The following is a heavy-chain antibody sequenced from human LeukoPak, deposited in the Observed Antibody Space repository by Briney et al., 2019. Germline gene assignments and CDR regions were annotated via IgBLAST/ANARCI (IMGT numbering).Heavy chain of an antibody. Sequence: GGSLRLSCAASGFTFSNYYMNWVRQAPGKGLEWVANIKQDGSETYYVDSVKGRFTISRDNAKNSLHLQMNSLRPEDTAVYHCASTMTFDSWGQGALVTVSS. D-gene: IGHD3-22*01. J-gene: IGHJ4*02. CDR1: GFTFSNYY. CDR2: IKQDGSET. CDR3: ASTMTFDS. V-gene: IGHV3-7*02.